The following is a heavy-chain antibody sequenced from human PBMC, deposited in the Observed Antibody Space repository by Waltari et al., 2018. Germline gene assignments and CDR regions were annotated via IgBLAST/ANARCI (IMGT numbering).Heavy chain of an antibody. Sequence: QVQLQESGPGLVKPSQTLSLTCTVSGGSISSGRYYWSWIRQPAGKGLEWIGYIYTSGSTNYNPSLKIRVTISVDTSKNQFSLKLGSVTAADTAVYYCACGSDSSGYYYYWGQGTLVTVSS. CDR1: GGSISSGRYY. CDR2: IYTSGST. CDR3: ACGSDSSGYYYY. J-gene: IGHJ4*02. V-gene: IGHV4-61*09. D-gene: IGHD3-22*01.